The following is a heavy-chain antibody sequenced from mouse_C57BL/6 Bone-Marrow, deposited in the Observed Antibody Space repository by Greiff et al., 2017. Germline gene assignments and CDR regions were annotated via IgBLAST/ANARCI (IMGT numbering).Heavy chain of an antibody. J-gene: IGHJ3*01. CDR1: GFTFSDYG. CDR3: ARGDYAYEGAWFAY. Sequence: EVQLQESGGGLVKPGGSLKLSCAASGFTFSDYGMHWVRQAPEKGLKWVAYISSGSSTISYTDTVKGRFTISRANAKNTLFLQMTSLRSKDTAMYYCARGDYAYEGAWFAYWGQGTLVTVSA. D-gene: IGHD2-2*01. V-gene: IGHV5-17*01. CDR2: ISSGSSTI.